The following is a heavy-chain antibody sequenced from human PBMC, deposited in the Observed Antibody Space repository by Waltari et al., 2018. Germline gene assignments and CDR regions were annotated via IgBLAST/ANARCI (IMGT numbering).Heavy chain of an antibody. CDR3: ARVAGPFDY. CDR2: IYHSGST. V-gene: IGHV4-38-2*01. Sequence: QVQLQESGPGLVKPSETLSLFCGVSGYSISDGNYWGWIRQFPGKGLEWIGSIYHSGSTYYNPSLTSRITISIDTSRNHFSLKMSSVTAADTAVYYCARVAGPFDYWGQGTLVTVSS. J-gene: IGHJ4*02. CDR1: GYSISDGNY.